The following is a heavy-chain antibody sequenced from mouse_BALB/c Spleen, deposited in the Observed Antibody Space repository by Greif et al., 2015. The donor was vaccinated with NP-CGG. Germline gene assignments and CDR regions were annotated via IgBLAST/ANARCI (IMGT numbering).Heavy chain of an antibody. Sequence: VQLQQSGGDLVKPGGSLKLSCAASGFTFSSYGMSWVRQTPDKRLEWVATISSGGSYTYYPDSVKGRFTISRDNAKNTLYRQMSSLKSEDTGRDYCERQNWAWFAYWGQGTQVTVSA. D-gene: IGHD4-1*01. CDR2: ISSGGSYT. CDR1: GFTFSSYG. CDR3: ERQNWAWFAY. V-gene: IGHV5-6*01. J-gene: IGHJ3*01.